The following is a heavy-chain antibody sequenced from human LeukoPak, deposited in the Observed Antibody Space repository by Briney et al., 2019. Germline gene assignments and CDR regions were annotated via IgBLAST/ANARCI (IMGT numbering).Heavy chain of an antibody. CDR1: GFTFSSYG. Sequence: GGSLRLSCAASGFTFSSYGMSWVRQAQGKGLEWVSSISSSSSYIYYADSVKGRFTISRDNAKNTLYLQMDSLRAVDTAVYYCAKEAPFPIFDYWGQGTLVTVSS. CDR2: ISSSSSYI. CDR3: AKEAPFPIFDY. D-gene: IGHD2/OR15-2a*01. V-gene: IGHV3-21*04. J-gene: IGHJ4*02.